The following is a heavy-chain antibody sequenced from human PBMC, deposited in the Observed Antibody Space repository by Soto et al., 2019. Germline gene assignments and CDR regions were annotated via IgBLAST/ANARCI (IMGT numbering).Heavy chain of an antibody. D-gene: IGHD2-21*02. Sequence: QVQLVESGGGVVQPGRSLRLSCAASGFTFSSYAMHWVRQAPGKGLEWVAVISYDGSNKYYADSVKGRFTISRDNSKNTLYLQMNSLRAEDTAVYYCAREVWEVVTPSYYYGMDVWGQGTTVTVSS. CDR3: AREVWEVVTPSYYYGMDV. CDR2: ISYDGSNK. V-gene: IGHV3-30-3*01. J-gene: IGHJ6*02. CDR1: GFTFSSYA.